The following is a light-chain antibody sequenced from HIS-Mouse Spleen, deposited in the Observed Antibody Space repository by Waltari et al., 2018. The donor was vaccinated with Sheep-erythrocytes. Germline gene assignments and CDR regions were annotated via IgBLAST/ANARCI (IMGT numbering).Light chain of an antibody. J-gene: IGLJ3*02. Sequence: QSVLTQPPSVSEAPRQRVTISCSGSSSNIGNNAVNWYQQLPGKAPKPLIYYCDLLPSGVSVRCSGSKSGPSASLAISGLQSEDEADYYCAAWDDSLNGWVFGGGTKLTVL. CDR3: AAWDDSLNGWV. CDR1: SSNIGNNA. CDR2: YCD. V-gene: IGLV1-36*01.